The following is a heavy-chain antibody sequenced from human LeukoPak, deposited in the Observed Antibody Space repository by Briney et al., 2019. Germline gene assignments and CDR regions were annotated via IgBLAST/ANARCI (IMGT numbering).Heavy chain of an antibody. CDR1: GASIIGYY. J-gene: IGHJ3*02. V-gene: IGHV4-4*07. CDR2: IYSTGSA. CDR3: ARDCSGGSCNPAAFDI. D-gene: IGHD2-15*01. Sequence: SETLSLTCTVSGASIIGYYWSWIRQPAGKELEWLGRIYSTGSADYCPSFKSRVTMSVDTSKNLLSLKLTSVTAADTAVYYCARDCSGGSCNPAAFDIWGQGTMVTVSS.